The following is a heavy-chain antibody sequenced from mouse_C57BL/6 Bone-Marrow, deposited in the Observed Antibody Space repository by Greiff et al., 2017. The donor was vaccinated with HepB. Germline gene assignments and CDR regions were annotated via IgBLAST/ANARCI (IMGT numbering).Heavy chain of an antibody. CDR3: TRYGASLYGNYVFDY. D-gene: IGHD2-1*01. V-gene: IGHV1-15*01. J-gene: IGHJ2*01. CDR1: GYTFTDYE. CDR2: IDPETGGT. Sequence: QVHVKQSGAELVRPGASVTLSCKASGYTFTDYEMHWVKQTPVHGLEWIGAIDPETGGTAYNQKFKGKAILTADKSSSTAYMELRSLTSEDSAVYYCTRYGASLYGNYVFDYWGQGTTLTVSS.